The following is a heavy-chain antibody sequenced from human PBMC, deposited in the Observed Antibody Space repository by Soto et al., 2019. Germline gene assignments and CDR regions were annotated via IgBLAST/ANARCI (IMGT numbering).Heavy chain of an antibody. V-gene: IGHV3-21*01. CDR2: ISSSGYI. CDR3: ARDCSGGSCYPGMDV. D-gene: IGHD2-15*01. Sequence: EVQLVESGGGLVKPGGSLRLSCAASGFNFNSYTINWVRQAPGKRLEWLSSISSSGYIFSTDSVRGRFSIYRDSAKSSVYLQINSLRAEDTAVYFCARDCSGGSCYPGMDVWGQGTKVTVSS. J-gene: IGHJ6*02. CDR1: GFNFNSYT.